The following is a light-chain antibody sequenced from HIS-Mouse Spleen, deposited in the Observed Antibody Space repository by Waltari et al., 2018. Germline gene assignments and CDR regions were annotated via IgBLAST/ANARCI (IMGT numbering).Light chain of an antibody. Sequence: VLTQSSLSLPVTPGEPTSISSRSSQSLLNSNGYNYLDWYLQKPGQSPQLLIYLGSNRASGVPDRFSGSGSGTDFTLKISRVEAEDVGVYYCMQALQTWTFGQGTKVEI. J-gene: IGKJ1*01. CDR2: LGS. CDR1: QSLLNSNGYNY. V-gene: IGKV2-28*01. CDR3: MQALQTWT.